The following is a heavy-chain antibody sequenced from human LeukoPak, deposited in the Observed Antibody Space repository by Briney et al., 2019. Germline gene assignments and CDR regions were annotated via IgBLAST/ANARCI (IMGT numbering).Heavy chain of an antibody. V-gene: IGHV3-21*01. Sequence: GGSLSLSWAGSGFTVSSNYMSWVRQAPGKGLEWVSSISSSSSYIYYADSVKGRFTISRDNAKNSLYLQMNSLRAEDTAVYYCARGWLDAFDIWGQGTMVTVSS. J-gene: IGHJ3*02. CDR3: ARGWLDAFDI. CDR1: GFTVSSNY. D-gene: IGHD6-19*01. CDR2: ISSSSSYI.